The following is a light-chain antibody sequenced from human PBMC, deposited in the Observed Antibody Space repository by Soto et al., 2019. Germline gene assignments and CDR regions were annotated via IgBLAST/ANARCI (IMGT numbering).Light chain of an antibody. CDR1: QSVSGN. J-gene: IGKJ4*01. CDR2: GVS. V-gene: IGKV3-15*01. CDR3: QQYNTWPLT. Sequence: EIVVTQSPATLSVSPGERATLSCRASQSVSGNLAWYQQKPGQAPRLLIYGVSTRATDIPARFSGSGSGTEFTLTISSLQAEDFAVYYCQQYNTWPLTFGGGTKVEIK.